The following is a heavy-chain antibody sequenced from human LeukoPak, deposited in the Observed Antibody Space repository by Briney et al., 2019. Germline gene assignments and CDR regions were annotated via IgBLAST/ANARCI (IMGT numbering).Heavy chain of an antibody. V-gene: IGHV4-39*01. J-gene: IGHJ4*02. D-gene: IGHD6-13*01. CDR1: GGSISSSSYY. CDR3: ARHSRYTSGYSSSGEIDY. Sequence: KPSETLSLTCTVSGGSISSSSYYWGWNRQPPGKGLEWIGGIYYSGSTYYNPSLKSRVTISVDTSKNQFSLKLSSVTAADTAVYYCARHSRYTSGYSSSGEIDYWGQGTLVTVSS. CDR2: IYYSGST.